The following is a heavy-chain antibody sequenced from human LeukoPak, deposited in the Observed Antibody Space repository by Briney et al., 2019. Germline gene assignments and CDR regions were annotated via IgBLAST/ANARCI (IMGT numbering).Heavy chain of an antibody. CDR1: GFTFSSYA. CDR3: ISSSSSFDN. J-gene: IGHJ4*02. D-gene: IGHD1-26*01. V-gene: IGHV3-74*01. Sequence: GGSLRLSCAASGFTFSSYAMSWVRQAPGKGLVWVSRINSDGSDTRYADSVKGRFTISRDNAKNTMYLQMNSLRAEDTAVYYCISSSSSFDNWGQGTQVTVSS. CDR2: INSDGSDT.